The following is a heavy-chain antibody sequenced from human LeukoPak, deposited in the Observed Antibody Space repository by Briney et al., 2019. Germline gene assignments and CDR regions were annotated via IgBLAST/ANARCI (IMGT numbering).Heavy chain of an antibody. CDR2: IYTSGST. Sequence: SETLSLTCTVSGGSISSYYWSWIRQPAGKGLEWIGRIYTSGSTNYNPSLKSRVTMSVDTSKNQFSLKLSSVTAADTAVYYCARNRLELRLYYYMDVWGKGTTVTVSS. J-gene: IGHJ6*03. D-gene: IGHD1-7*01. V-gene: IGHV4-4*07. CDR1: GGSISSYY. CDR3: ARNRLELRLYYYMDV.